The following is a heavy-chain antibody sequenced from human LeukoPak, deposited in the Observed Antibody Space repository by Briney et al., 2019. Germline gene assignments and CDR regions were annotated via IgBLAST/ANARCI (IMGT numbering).Heavy chain of an antibody. CDR3: ARLRAVTRSSSWLQVRRRFDY. CDR2: INHSGST. CDR1: GGSFSGHY. Sequence: SETLSLTCAVYGGSFSGHYWSWIRQPPGKGLEWIGEINHSGSTNYNPSLKSRVTISVDTSKNQFSLKLSSVTAADTAVYYCARLRAVTRSSSWLQVRRRFDYWGQGTLVTVSS. D-gene: IGHD6-13*01. V-gene: IGHV4-34*01. J-gene: IGHJ4*02.